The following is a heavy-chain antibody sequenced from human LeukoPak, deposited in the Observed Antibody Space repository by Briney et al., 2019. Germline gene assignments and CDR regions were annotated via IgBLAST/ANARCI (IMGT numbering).Heavy chain of an antibody. CDR2: IHPSGIF. CDR3: ARGRDRSKAGDH. J-gene: IGHJ4*02. CDR1: GGSCDDYY. D-gene: IGHD5-24*01. Sequence: PSETLSHTCNVYGGSCDDYYCSWIRQPPGKGLEWIGEIHPSGIFYYNSSLVSRVTISIDTSKTQFSLRLTSVTAADTAFYYCARGRDRSKAGDHWGQGSLVTVSS. V-gene: IGHV4-34*01.